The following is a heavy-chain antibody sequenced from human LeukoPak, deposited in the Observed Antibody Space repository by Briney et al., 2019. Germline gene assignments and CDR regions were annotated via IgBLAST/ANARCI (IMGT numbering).Heavy chain of an antibody. D-gene: IGHD5-12*01. V-gene: IGHV3-23*01. CDR2: ISGSGGST. Sequence: SGGTLRLSCAASGFTFSSYGMSWVRQAPGKGLEWVSAISGSGGSTYYADSVKGRFTISRDNSKNTLYLQMNSLRAEDTAVYYCAKEGIFPSGYDTEDYYYYYYMDVWGKGTSVTVSS. CDR1: GFTFSSYG. J-gene: IGHJ6*03. CDR3: AKEGIFPSGYDTEDYYYYYYMDV.